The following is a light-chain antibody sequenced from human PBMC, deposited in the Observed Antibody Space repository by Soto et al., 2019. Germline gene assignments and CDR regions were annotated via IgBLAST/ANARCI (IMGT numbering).Light chain of an antibody. CDR3: QSYDRSLSGVV. J-gene: IGLJ2*01. Sequence: QSVLTQPPSVSGAPGQRVTISCTGSSSNIGAGYDVHWYQQLPGTAPKLLIYGNSNRPSGVPDRFSGSKSGTSASLAITGLQAEYEADYYCQSYDRSLSGVVFGGAPKLTVL. CDR2: GNS. CDR1: SSNIGAGYD. V-gene: IGLV1-40*01.